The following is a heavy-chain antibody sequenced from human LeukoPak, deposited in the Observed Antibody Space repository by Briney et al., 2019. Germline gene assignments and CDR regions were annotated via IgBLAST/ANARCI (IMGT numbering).Heavy chain of an antibody. CDR3: ARDRRRDLLHAFDI. V-gene: IGHV4-59*01. Sequence: NPSETLSLTCTVSGGTISRDYWSWIRQPPGKGLEWIAYIDYSWSTNYNPSLKSRLTISLDASKNQFSLTLSSVNAADTAVYYCARDRRRDLLHAFDIWGQGTMVTVS. J-gene: IGHJ3*02. CDR2: IDYSWST. D-gene: IGHD1-26*01. CDR1: GGTISRDY.